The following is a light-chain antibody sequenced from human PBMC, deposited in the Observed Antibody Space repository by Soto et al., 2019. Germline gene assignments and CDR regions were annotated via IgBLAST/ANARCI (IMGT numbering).Light chain of an antibody. V-gene: IGLV2-11*01. CDR3: CSYAVSNTWV. CDR1: SSDVGGYNY. J-gene: IGLJ3*02. Sequence: QSALTQPRSVSGSPGQSVTISCTGTSSDVGGYNYVSWYQHHPGKAPKLMIYDVSKWPSGVPDRFSGSKSGNMASLTISGLQAEDEADYYCCSYAVSNTWVFGGGTKLTVL. CDR2: DVS.